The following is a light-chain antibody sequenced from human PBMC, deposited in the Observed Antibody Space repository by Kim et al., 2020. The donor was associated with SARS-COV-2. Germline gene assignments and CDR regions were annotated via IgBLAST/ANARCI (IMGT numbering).Light chain of an antibody. Sequence: VCPGQTARITCSGDALPKQYAYWYQQKPGQAPVLVIYKDSERPSGIPERFSGSSSGTTVTLTISGVQAEDEADYYCQSADSSGTWVFGGGTKLTVL. CDR3: QSADSSGTWV. CDR2: KDS. J-gene: IGLJ3*02. V-gene: IGLV3-25*03. CDR1: ALPKQY.